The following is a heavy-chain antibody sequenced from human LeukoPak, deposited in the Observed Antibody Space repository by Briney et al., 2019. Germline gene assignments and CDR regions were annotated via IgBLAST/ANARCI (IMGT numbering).Heavy chain of an antibody. CDR1: GFTFRSYG. CDR2: IRYDESNK. CDR3: AKVGSSGSYYYYYYMDV. Sequence: GGSLRHSCAASGFTFRSYGMHWVRQAPGKGLEWVAFIRYDESNKYYGDSVKGRFTISRDNSKNTLYLQMNSLRAEDTAVYYCAKVGSSGSYYYYYYMDVWGKGTTVTISS. J-gene: IGHJ6*03. D-gene: IGHD3-10*01. V-gene: IGHV3-30*02.